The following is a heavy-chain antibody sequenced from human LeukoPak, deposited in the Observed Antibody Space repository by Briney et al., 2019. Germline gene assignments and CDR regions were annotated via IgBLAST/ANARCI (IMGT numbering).Heavy chain of an antibody. CDR2: VKSDGST. Sequence: GGSLRLSCVASGFTFSSYWMHWVRQAPGKGLVWVSRVKSDGSTNYADSVKGRFTISRDNAKNTVSLQMNSLRAEDTGVYFCARAPSEIGGYYPEYFRHWGQGTLVTVSS. V-gene: IGHV3-74*01. CDR1: GFTFSSYW. J-gene: IGHJ1*01. CDR3: ARAPSEIGGYYPEYFRH. D-gene: IGHD3-22*01.